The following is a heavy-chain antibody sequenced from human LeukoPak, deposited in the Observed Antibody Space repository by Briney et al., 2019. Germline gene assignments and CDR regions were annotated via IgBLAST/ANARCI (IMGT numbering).Heavy chain of an antibody. V-gene: IGHV3-30*02. CDR2: IRYDGGET. Sequence: GGSLRLSCAASGSAFSSFGLHWVRQAPGKGLQWLTFIRYDGGETYYEDTVKGRFTIFRDNSRSTVYLQMNSLRSEDTAVYYCAEYGASSLYWSRGTMVTVSS. D-gene: IGHD4/OR15-4a*01. CDR1: GSAFSSFG. CDR3: AEYGASSLY. J-gene: IGHJ4*02.